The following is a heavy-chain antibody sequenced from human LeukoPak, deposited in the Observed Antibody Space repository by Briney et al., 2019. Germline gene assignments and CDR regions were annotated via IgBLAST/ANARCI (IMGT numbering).Heavy chain of an antibody. D-gene: IGHD6-13*01. CDR1: GFTFSSYE. CDR3: ATGTSSSWYQAYDY. J-gene: IGHJ4*02. CDR2: INEGATII. Sequence: GGSLRLSCAASGFTFSSYEMNWVRQTPGKGLEWISHINEGATIIYYADSVKGRFTISRDNAQNSLYLQMNSLNAEDTAVYYCATGTSSSWYQAYDYWGQGTLVTVSS. V-gene: IGHV3-48*03.